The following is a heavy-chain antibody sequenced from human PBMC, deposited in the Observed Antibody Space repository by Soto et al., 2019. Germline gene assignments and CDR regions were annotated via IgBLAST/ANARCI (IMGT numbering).Heavy chain of an antibody. Sequence: QVQLVQSGAEVKKPGSSVKVSCKASGGTFSSYAISWVRQAPGQGLEWMGGIIPIFGTANYAQKFQGRVTITADESTSTDYMELSSMRSEDTAVYYCATYPLGRGYYYGMDVWGQGTTVTVSS. CDR3: ATYPLGRGYYYGMDV. D-gene: IGHD3-16*01. V-gene: IGHV1-69*12. J-gene: IGHJ6*02. CDR1: GGTFSSYA. CDR2: IIPIFGTA.